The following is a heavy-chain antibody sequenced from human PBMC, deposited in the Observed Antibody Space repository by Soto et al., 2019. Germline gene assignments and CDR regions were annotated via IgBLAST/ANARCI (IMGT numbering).Heavy chain of an antibody. CDR1: GGSFSGYY. Sequence: QVQLQQWGAGLLTPSEPLSLTCAVYGGSFSGYYWSWIRQPPGKGLEWFGEFNHSGSTTYNPSLTGRDTIPVDTPKNQFSLKLSSVTAADTAVYYCARAYQLLHQSHDYYYYGMDVCGQGTTITVSS. CDR2: FNHSGST. D-gene: IGHD2-2*02. J-gene: IGHJ6*02. CDR3: ARAYQLLHQSHDYYYYGMDV. V-gene: IGHV4-34*01.